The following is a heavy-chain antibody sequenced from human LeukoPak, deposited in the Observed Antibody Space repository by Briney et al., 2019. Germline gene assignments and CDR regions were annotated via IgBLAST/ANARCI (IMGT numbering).Heavy chain of an antibody. Sequence: PSETLSLTCTVSGGSISSSSYYWGWIRQPPGKGLEWIGEINHSGSTNYNPSLKSRVTISVDTSKNQFSLKLSSVTAADTAVYYCARRLALGVIARLYCGGDCYFDYWGQGTLVTVSS. CDR1: GGSISSSSYY. CDR2: INHSGST. V-gene: IGHV4-39*07. CDR3: ARRLALGVIARLYCGGDCYFDY. J-gene: IGHJ4*02. D-gene: IGHD2-21*02.